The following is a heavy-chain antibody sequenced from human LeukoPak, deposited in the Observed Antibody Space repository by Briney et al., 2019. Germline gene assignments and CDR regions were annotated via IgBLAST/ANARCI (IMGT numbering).Heavy chain of an antibody. CDR2: INTNTGNP. V-gene: IGHV7-4-1*02. CDR3: ARGMGLPPHCSSTSCYPIYYYYGMDV. CDR1: GYTFTSYA. Sequence: ASVKVSCKASGYTFTSYAMNWVRQAPGQGLEWMGWINTNTGNPTYAQGFTGRFVFSLDTSVSTAYLQISSLKAEDTAVYYCARGMGLPPHCSSTSCYPIYYYYGMDVWGQGTTVTVSS. D-gene: IGHD2-2*01. J-gene: IGHJ6*02.